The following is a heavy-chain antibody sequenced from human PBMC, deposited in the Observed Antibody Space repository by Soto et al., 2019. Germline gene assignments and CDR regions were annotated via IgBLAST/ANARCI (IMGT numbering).Heavy chain of an antibody. J-gene: IGHJ6*02. V-gene: IGHV3-48*02. CDR2: ISSGSTTI. CDR3: ARVRRNDASDYYGMDV. D-gene: IGHD1-1*01. CDR1: VFSFSSST. Sequence: GGSLRLSCAASVFSFSSSTMNWVRQAPGKGLEWVSYISSGSTTIYYAESVKGRFTISRDNGKNSLYLQMNSLRDEDTAVYYCARVRRNDASDYYGMDVWGQGNTVTVSS.